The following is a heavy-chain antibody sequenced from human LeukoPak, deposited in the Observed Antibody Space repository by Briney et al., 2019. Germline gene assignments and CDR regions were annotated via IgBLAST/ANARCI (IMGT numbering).Heavy chain of an antibody. Sequence: GASVKVSCKASGYTFTGSYIHWVRQAPGQGLEWMGWINPNSGGTNYAQRSQGRVTMTRDTSISIGYMDLSRLRSDDTAVYYCARGPTVVSNFDYWGQGTLVTVSS. CDR3: ARGPTVVSNFDY. D-gene: IGHD4-23*01. V-gene: IGHV1-2*02. CDR1: GYTFTGSY. J-gene: IGHJ4*02. CDR2: INPNSGGT.